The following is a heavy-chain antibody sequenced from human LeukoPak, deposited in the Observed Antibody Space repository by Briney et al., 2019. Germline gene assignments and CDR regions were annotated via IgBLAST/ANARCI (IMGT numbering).Heavy chain of an antibody. V-gene: IGHV4-59*01. Sequence: PSATLSLTCTVSGGSISSYYWSWIRPPPGKGLEWIGYIYYSGSTNYNPSLKSRVTISVDTSKNQFSLKLSSVTAADTAVYYCARDLRGFDPWGQGTLVTVSS. J-gene: IGHJ5*02. CDR3: ARDLRGFDP. CDR2: IYYSGST. CDR1: GGSISSYY.